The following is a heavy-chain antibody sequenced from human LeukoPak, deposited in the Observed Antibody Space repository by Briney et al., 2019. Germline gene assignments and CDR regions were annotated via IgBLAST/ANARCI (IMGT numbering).Heavy chain of an antibody. D-gene: IGHD4-11*01. CDR1: GVSITSYY. V-gene: IGHV4-4*07. CDR3: ARNSQDYYYMDV. Sequence: PSETLSLTCTVSGVSITSYYWSWIRQPAGKGLEWVGRIETSGSTNYNPSIKSRLSISVDTSKNQFSLRLSSVTAADLAVYYCARNSQDYYYMDVWGKGTTVTVSS. CDR2: IETSGST. J-gene: IGHJ6*03.